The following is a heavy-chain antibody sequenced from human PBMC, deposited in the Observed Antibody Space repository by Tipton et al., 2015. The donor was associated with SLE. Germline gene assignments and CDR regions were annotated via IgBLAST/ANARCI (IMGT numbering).Heavy chain of an antibody. V-gene: IGHV3-21*01. J-gene: IGHJ4*02. D-gene: IGHD4-23*01. CDR3: ARDPDYGGSYYFDY. Sequence: SLRLSCAASGFTFSSYSMNWVRQAPGKGLEWVSSISSSSSYIYYADSVKGRFTISRDNAKNSLYLQMNSLRAEDTAVYYCARDPDYGGSYYFDYWGQGTLVTVSS. CDR1: GFTFSSYS. CDR2: ISSSSSYI.